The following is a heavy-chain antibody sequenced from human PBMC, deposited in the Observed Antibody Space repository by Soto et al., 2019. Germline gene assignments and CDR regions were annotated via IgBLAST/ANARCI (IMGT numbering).Heavy chain of an antibody. CDR1: GFTFGDYA. CDR2: IRSKANGGTA. Sequence: PGGSLRLSCTASGFTFGDYAMSWFRQAPGKGLEWVGFIRSKANGGTADYAASVKGRFTISRDDSKSIAYLQMNSLKTEDTAVYYCTRGPDLPNWFDPWGQGPLVTVSS. J-gene: IGHJ5*02. CDR3: TRGPDLPNWFDP. V-gene: IGHV3-49*03.